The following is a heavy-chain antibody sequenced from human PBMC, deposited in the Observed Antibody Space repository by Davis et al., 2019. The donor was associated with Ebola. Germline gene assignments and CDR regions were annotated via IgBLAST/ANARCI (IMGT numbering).Heavy chain of an antibody. D-gene: IGHD1-1*01. V-gene: IGHV4-59*01. CDR1: GGSISSYY. CDR3: ARALPQREGLDY. J-gene: IGHJ4*02. Sequence: PGGSLRLSCTVSGGSISSYYWSWIRQPPGKGLEWIGYIYYSGTTNYNPPLKSRVTISVDTSKNQFSLKLSSVTAADTAVYYCARALPQREGLDYWGQGTLVTVSS. CDR2: IYYSGTT.